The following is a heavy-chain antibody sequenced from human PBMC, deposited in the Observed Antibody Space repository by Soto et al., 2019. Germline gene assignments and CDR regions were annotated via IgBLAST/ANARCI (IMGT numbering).Heavy chain of an antibody. J-gene: IGHJ3*02. CDR1: GYTFSRYA. V-gene: IGHV3-30-3*01. Sequence: QVQLVESGGGVVQPGRTLRLSCAASGYTFSRYAMHWVRQAPGKGLERVAVISYDGSNKYYADSVKGRFTISRDNSKNTLYLQMNSLRAEVTAVYYCARYIVVVTATYAFDIWGQGTMVTVSS. D-gene: IGHD2-21*02. CDR2: ISYDGSNK. CDR3: ARYIVVVTATYAFDI.